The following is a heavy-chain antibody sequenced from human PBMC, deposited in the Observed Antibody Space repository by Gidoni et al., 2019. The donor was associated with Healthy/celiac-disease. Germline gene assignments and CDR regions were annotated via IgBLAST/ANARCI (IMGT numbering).Heavy chain of an antibody. D-gene: IGHD3-22*01. CDR3: AKVKLSYYYDSSGLDY. CDR2: ISYDGSNK. Sequence: QVQLVESGGGVVQPGRSLELSCAAPGFTFSSYGMHWVRQAPGKGLEWVAVISYDGSNKYYADSVKGRFTISRDNSKNTLYLQMNSLRAEDTAVYYCAKVKLSYYYDSSGLDYWGQGTLVTVSS. J-gene: IGHJ4*02. V-gene: IGHV3-30*18. CDR1: GFTFSSYG.